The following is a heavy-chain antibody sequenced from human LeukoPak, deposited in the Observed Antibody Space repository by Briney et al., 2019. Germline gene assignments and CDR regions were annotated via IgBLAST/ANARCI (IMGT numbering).Heavy chain of an antibody. CDR3: ARDRPKGGDFDY. V-gene: IGHV1-2*06. Sequence: ASVKVSCKASGYTFTGYHMHWVRQAPGQGLEWMGRINPNSGDTNYAQKFQGRVTITRDTSASTAYMELSSLRSEDTAVYYCARDRPKGGDFDYWGQGTLVTVSS. CDR2: INPNSGDT. CDR1: GYTFTGYH. J-gene: IGHJ4*02.